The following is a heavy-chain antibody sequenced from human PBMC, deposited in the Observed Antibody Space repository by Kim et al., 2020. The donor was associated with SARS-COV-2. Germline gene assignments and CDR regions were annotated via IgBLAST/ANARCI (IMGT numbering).Heavy chain of an antibody. Sequence: SETLSLTCTVSGGSISSYYWSWIRQPPGKGLEWIGYIYYSGSTNYNPSLKSRVTISVDTSKNQFSLKLSSVTAADTAVYYCARVRLSYKLGYCSSTSCYRDYYYMDVWGKGTTVTVSS. D-gene: IGHD2-2*02. V-gene: IGHV4-59*01. CDR2: IYYSGST. J-gene: IGHJ6*03. CDR3: ARVRLSYKLGYCSSTSCYRDYYYMDV. CDR1: GGSISSYY.